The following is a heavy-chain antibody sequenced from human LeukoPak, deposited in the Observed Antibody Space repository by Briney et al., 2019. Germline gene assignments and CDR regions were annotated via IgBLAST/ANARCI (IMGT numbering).Heavy chain of an antibody. D-gene: IGHD1-14*01. Sequence: PSETLSLTCTVSGGSISSSSYYWGWIRQPPGKGLEWIGNIYSGGSTFYNPSLKSRVTISVDTSKNQFSLNLSSVTAADTAVYYCARDLTGVWYFDLWGRGTLVTVSS. J-gene: IGHJ2*01. CDR1: GGSISSSSYY. CDR3: ARDLTGVWYFDL. V-gene: IGHV4-39*07. CDR2: IYSGGST.